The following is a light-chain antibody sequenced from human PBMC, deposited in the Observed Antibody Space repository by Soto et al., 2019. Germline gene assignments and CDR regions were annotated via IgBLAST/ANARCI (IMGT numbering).Light chain of an antibody. Sequence: QSALTQPASVSGSPGQSIAVSCTGTSSDVGGYNYVSWYQHHPGKAPKLMIYDVSNRPSGVSNRFSGSKSGNTASLTISGLQAEDDADYYCSSHSSTSTDVFGTGTKLTVL. CDR1: SSDVGGYNY. CDR2: DVS. J-gene: IGLJ1*01. CDR3: SSHSSTSTDV. V-gene: IGLV2-14*03.